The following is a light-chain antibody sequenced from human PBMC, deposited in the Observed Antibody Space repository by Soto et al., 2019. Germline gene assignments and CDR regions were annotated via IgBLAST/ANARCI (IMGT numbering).Light chain of an antibody. CDR1: QSLSSW. CDR2: AAS. V-gene: IGKV1-5*03. CDR3: QQYKRYPWT. J-gene: IGKJ1*01. Sequence: DIPMTQSPSTLPASVGDRVTITCRASQSLSSWLAWYQQKPGKAPKLLIYAASSLETGVPSRFSGSESGTEFSLTINSLQPDDFATYYCQQYKRYPWTFGQGTKVEI.